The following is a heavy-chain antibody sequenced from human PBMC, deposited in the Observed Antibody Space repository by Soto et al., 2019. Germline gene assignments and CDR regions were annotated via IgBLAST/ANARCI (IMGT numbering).Heavy chain of an antibody. V-gene: IGHV3-48*03. J-gene: IGHJ4*02. CDR3: ARPDYYDSSGYFRPFDY. CDR1: GFTFSSYE. D-gene: IGHD3-22*01. Sequence: PGGSLRLSCAASGFTFSSYEMNWVRQAPGKGLEWVSYISSSGSTIYYADSVKGRFTISRDNAKNSLYLQMNSLRAEDTAVYYCARPDYYDSSGYFRPFDYWGQGTLVTVSS. CDR2: ISSSGSTI.